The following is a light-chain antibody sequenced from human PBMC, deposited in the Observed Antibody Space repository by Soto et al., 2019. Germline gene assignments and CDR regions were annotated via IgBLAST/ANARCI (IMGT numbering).Light chain of an antibody. CDR2: EVN. CDR1: SSDVGGYDL. Sequence: QSVLTQPASVSGSPGQSITISCTGTSSDVGGYDLVSWYQQHPGKAPKLVIFEVNKRPSGVPDRFSGSKSGNTASLTVSGLQADDEADYYCCSGAGSNNYVFGTGTKVTVL. J-gene: IGLJ1*01. V-gene: IGLV2-8*01. CDR3: CSGAGSNNYV.